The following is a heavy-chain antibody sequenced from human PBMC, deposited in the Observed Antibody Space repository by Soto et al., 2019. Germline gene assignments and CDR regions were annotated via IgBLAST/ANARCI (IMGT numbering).Heavy chain of an antibody. CDR1: GFTFSNAW. Sequence: EVQLVESGGGLVKPGGSLRLSCAASGFTFSNAWMSWVRQAPGKGLEWVGRIKSKTDGGTTDYAAPVKGRFTISRDDSKNTLYLQMNSLKTEDTAVYYRTTDPHWGAAAANDAFDIWGQGTMVTVSS. CDR3: TTDPHWGAAAANDAFDI. J-gene: IGHJ3*02. D-gene: IGHD6-13*01. V-gene: IGHV3-15*01. CDR2: IKSKTDGGTT.